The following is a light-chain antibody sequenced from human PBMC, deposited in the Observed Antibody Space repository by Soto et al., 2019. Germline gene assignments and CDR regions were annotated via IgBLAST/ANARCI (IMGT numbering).Light chain of an antibody. J-gene: IGKJ4*01. Sequence: AIRMTQSPSSFSASTGDRVTITCRASQGISSHLAWYQLKPGKAPSLLIYTASYLESGVPSRFSGSGSGTDFTLTISSLQSEDFAVYYCQQCFSYPLTFGGGTKVEIK. V-gene: IGKV1-8*01. CDR3: QQCFSYPLT. CDR1: QGISSH. CDR2: TAS.